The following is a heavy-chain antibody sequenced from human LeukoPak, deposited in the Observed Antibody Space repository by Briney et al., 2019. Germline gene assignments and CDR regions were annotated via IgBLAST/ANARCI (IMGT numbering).Heavy chain of an antibody. V-gene: IGHV4-59*08. CDR1: GGSISSYY. J-gene: IGHJ4*02. Sequence: SETLSLTCTVSGGSISSYYWSWIRQPPGKGLEWIGYIYYSGSTNYNPSLKSRVTISVDTSKNQFSLKLSSVIAADTAVYYCARRDDSGYYLYWGQGTLVTVSS. CDR3: ARRDDSGYYLY. CDR2: IYYSGST. D-gene: IGHD3-22*01.